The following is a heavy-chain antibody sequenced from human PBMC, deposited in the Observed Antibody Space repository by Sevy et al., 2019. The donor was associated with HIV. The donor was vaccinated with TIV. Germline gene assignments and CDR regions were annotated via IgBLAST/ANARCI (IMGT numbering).Heavy chain of an antibody. D-gene: IGHD3-22*01. Sequence: SETLSLTCTVSGDSISSSNFYWGWIRQPPGKGLEWIGSIYYSGSTYYNPSLKCRVTISVDTSKDQFSLKLRSVTAADTAVYYCARLFDDSSGPPSDYWGQGTLVTVSS. CDR2: IYYSGST. J-gene: IGHJ4*02. CDR3: ARLFDDSSGPPSDY. CDR1: GDSISSSNFY. V-gene: IGHV4-39*01.